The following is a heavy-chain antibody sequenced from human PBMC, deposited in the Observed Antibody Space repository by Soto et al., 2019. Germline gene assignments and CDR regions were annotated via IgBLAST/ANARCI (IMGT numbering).Heavy chain of an antibody. CDR1: GGTFSSYA. D-gene: IGHD5-12*01. CDR3: ARDQVATKIRPFPYSYYGMDV. CDR2: IIPIFGTA. Sequence: GASVKVSCKASGGTFSSYAISWVRQAPGQGLEWMGGIIPIFGTANYAQKFQGRVTITADESTSTAYMELSSLRSEDTAVYYCARDQVATKIRPFPYSYYGMDVWGQGTTVTVSS. V-gene: IGHV1-69*13. J-gene: IGHJ6*02.